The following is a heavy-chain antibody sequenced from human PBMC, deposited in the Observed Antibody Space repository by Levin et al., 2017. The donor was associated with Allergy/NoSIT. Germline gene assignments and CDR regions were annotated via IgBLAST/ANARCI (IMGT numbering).Heavy chain of an antibody. J-gene: IGHJ4*02. V-gene: IGHV3-30*03. CDR3: TRDQHSSGWNAADY. CDR2: ISSDGSNK. D-gene: IGHD6-19*01. CDR1: AFPFNRYG. Sequence: GGSLRLSCAASAFPFNRYGLHWVRQAPGKGLEWLAVISSDGSNKNYADSVKGRFTISRDNSKNTLYLQMNSLRPEDTAVYYCTRDQHSSGWNAADYWGQGTMVTVSS.